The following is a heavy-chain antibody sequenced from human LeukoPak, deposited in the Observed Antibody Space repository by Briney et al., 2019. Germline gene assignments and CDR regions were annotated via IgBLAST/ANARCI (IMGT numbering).Heavy chain of an antibody. Sequence: SVKVSCKASGGTFSSYAISWVRQAPGQGLEWMGRIIPIFGIANYAQKFQGRVTITADKSTSTAYMELSSLRSEDTAVYYCARGGNSKVFDYWGQGTLVIVSS. CDR2: IIPIFGIA. CDR3: ARGGNSKVFDY. J-gene: IGHJ4*02. CDR1: GGTFSSYA. D-gene: IGHD4-23*01. V-gene: IGHV1-69*04.